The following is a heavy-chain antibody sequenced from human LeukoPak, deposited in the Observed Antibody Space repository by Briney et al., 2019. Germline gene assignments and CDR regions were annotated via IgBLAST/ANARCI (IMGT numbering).Heavy chain of an antibody. V-gene: IGHV3-53*01. J-gene: IGHJ3*02. CDR2: IYSGGST. CDR3: ARDTTYAFDI. CDR1: GFTVSSNY. Sequence: PGGSLRLSCAASGFTVSSNYMSWVRQAPGKGLEWVSVIYSGGSTYYADSVKGRFTISRDNSKNTPYLQMNGLRAEDTAVYYCARDTTYAFDIWGQGTMVTVSS. D-gene: IGHD1-14*01.